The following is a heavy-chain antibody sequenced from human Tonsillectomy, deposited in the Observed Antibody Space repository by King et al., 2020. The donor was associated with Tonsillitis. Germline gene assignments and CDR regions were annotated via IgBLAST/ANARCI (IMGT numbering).Heavy chain of an antibody. CDR1: GGSFSGYY. CDR3: ARVGVIMVRGVIIPNWFDP. D-gene: IGHD3-10*01. J-gene: IGHJ5*02. CDR2: INHSGST. V-gene: IGHV4-34*01. Sequence: VQLKQWGAGLLKPSETLSLTCAVYGGSFSGYYWSWIRQPPGKGLEWIGEINHSGSTNYNPSLKSRVTISVDTSKNQFSLKLSSVTAADTAVYYCARVGVIMVRGVIIPNWFDPWGQGTLVTVSS.